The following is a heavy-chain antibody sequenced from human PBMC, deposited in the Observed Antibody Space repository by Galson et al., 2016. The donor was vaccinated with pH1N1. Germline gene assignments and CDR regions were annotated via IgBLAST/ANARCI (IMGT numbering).Heavy chain of an antibody. J-gene: IGHJ4*02. Sequence: SLRLSCAASRFTFTSYAMHWVRQAPGKGLEWVAVILYDGTNEYYADSVKGRFTISRDKTQSTVYLQMNSLRTEDTAVYYCARDSEYSGHEGFHWAQGTLVIASS. V-gene: IGHV3-30*04. CDR2: ILYDGTNE. CDR1: RFTFTSYA. CDR3: ARDSEYSGHEGFH. D-gene: IGHD5-12*01.